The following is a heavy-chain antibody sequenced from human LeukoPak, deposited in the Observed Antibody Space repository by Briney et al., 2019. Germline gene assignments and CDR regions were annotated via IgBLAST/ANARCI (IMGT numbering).Heavy chain of an antibody. CDR3: AKERVDWRYFDY. CDR1: GFSISSVS. Sequence: GGSLRLSCAASGFSISSVSMNWVRQAPGKGLEWVSYISSSGSTIYYADSVKGRFTISRDNAKNSLYLQMNSLRAEDTAMYYCAKERVDWRYFDYWGQGTLVTVSS. CDR2: ISSSGSTI. V-gene: IGHV3-48*04. J-gene: IGHJ4*02. D-gene: IGHD3-9*01.